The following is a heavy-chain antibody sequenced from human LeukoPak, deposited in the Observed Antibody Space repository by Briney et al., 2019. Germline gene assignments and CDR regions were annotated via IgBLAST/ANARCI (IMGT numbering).Heavy chain of an antibody. CDR1: GGSFSGYY. D-gene: IGHD3-9*01. J-gene: IGHJ4*02. Sequence: PSETLSLTCAVYGGSFSGYYWSWIRQPPGKGLEWIGYIYYSGSTKYNPSLKTRITISVDTSKNQFSLKLNSVTTADTAVYYCARTRIDWLSFDYWDQGTLVTVSS. CDR2: IYYSGST. CDR3: ARTRIDWLSFDY. V-gene: IGHV4-59*01.